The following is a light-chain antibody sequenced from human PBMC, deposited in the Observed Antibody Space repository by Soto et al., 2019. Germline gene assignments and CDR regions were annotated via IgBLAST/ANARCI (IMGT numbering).Light chain of an antibody. J-gene: IGKJ1*01. V-gene: IGKV3-11*01. CDR2: DAS. Sequence: EIVLTQSPXTLSLSXGXRATXSCXASQSVSXYLAWYQQKPGQAPRLLIYDASNRATGIPARFSGSGSGTDFTLTISSLEPEDFAVYYCQQRSNWPPTFGQGTKVEIK. CDR3: QQRSNWPPT. CDR1: QSVSXY.